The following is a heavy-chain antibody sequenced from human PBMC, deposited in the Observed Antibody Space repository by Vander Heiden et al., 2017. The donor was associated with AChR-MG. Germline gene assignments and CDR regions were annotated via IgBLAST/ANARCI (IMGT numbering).Heavy chain of an antibody. V-gene: IGHV3-23*01. J-gene: IGHJ4*02. D-gene: IGHD6-13*01. Sequence: EVQLLESGGGLVQPGGSLRLSCAASGFTFSSYAMSWVRQAPGKGLEWVSAISGSGGSTYYADSVKGRFTISRDNSKNTLYLQMNSLRAEDTAVYYCAKLVWYSSSWYYRIPVDWGQGTLVTVSS. CDR1: GFTFSSYA. CDR2: ISGSGGST. CDR3: AKLVWYSSSWYYRIPVD.